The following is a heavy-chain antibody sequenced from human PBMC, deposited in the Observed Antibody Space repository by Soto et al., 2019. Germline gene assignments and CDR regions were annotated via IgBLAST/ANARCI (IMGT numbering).Heavy chain of an antibody. J-gene: IGHJ4*02. Sequence: ASVKVSCKASGYTCIGYYMHWVRQAPGQGLEWMGWINPNSGDTNYAQKFQGRVTMTRDTSISTAYTELSRLRFDDTAVYYCARARTNYYNTSDYDFWGQGTLVTVSS. D-gene: IGHD3-22*01. CDR2: INPNSGDT. V-gene: IGHV1-2*02. CDR1: GYTCIGYY. CDR3: ARARTNYYNTSDYDF.